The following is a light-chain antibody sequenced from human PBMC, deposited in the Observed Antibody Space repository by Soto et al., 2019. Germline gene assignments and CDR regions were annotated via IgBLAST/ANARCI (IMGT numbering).Light chain of an antibody. CDR3: VTWDDSLSARVV. CDR2: SNN. V-gene: IGLV1-47*02. J-gene: IGLJ2*01. Sequence: QSVLTQPPSASGTPGQRVTISCSGSSSNIGNNYVYWYQHLPGTAPKLLIYSNNQRPSGVPDRFSGSKSGTSASLAISGLRSEDEADYYCVTWDDSLSARVVFGGGTKLTVL. CDR1: SSNIGNNY.